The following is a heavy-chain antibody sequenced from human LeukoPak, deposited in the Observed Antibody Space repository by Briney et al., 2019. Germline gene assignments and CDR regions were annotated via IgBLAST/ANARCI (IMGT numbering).Heavy chain of an antibody. Sequence: GGSLRLSCAASGFTFSDYWMTWVRQAPGKGLEWVANIKDESEKYYVDSVRGRFSVSRDNAKKSLYLQMNSLRVEDTAVYYSARLKGSDFAWAYDYWGQGALVTVSS. CDR1: GFTFSDYW. CDR3: ARLKGSDFAWAYDY. V-gene: IGHV3-7*01. D-gene: IGHD5-12*01. J-gene: IGHJ4*02. CDR2: IKDESEK.